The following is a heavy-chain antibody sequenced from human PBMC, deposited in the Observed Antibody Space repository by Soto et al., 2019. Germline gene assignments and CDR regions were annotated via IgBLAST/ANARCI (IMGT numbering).Heavy chain of an antibody. Sequence: VQQVQSGAEVKKPGASVKVSCEASRYTFTSYDINWVRQATGQGLEWMGWMNPNSGNTGYAQKFQGRVTMTRNTSMSTAYMELSSLRSEDTAVYYCARGLRASSGREYFQHWGQGTLVTVSS. D-gene: IGHD6-19*01. CDR1: RYTFTSYD. J-gene: IGHJ1*01. CDR2: MNPNSGNT. CDR3: ARGLRASSGREYFQH. V-gene: IGHV1-8*01.